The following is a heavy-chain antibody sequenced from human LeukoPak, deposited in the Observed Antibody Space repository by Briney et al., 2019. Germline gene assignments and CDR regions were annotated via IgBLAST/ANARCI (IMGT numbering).Heavy chain of an antibody. J-gene: IGHJ4*02. CDR2: ISYDGSNK. V-gene: IGHV3-30*04. CDR3: ARTTYYYGSGFDY. D-gene: IGHD3-10*01. Sequence: GGSLRPSCAASGFTFSSYAMHWVRQAPGKGLEWVAVISYDGSNKYYADSVKGRFTISRDNSKNTLYLQMNSLRAEDTAVFYCARTTYYYGSGFDYWGQGTLVTVSS. CDR1: GFTFSSYA.